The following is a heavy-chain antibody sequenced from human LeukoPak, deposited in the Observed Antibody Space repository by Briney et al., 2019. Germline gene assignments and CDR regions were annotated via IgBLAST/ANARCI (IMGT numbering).Heavy chain of an antibody. J-gene: IGHJ4*02. V-gene: IGHV1-69*04. CDR1: GGTFSSYA. Sequence: SVKVSCKASGGTFSSYAISWVRQAPGQGLEWMGRIIPIFGIANYAQKFQGRVTITADKSTSTAYMELSSLRSEDTAVYYCARDRPRLGYDSSVYYFDYWGQGTLVTVSS. CDR3: ARDRPRLGYDSSVYYFDY. D-gene: IGHD3-22*01. CDR2: IIPIFGIA.